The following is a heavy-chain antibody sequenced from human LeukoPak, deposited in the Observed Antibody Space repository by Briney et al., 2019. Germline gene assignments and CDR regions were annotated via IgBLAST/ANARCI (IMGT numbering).Heavy chain of an antibody. J-gene: IGHJ5*02. CDR3: ARTVGYGAYNWFDP. D-gene: IGHD4-17*01. Sequence: PGGSLRLSCAASGFTVSSNYMGWVRQAPGKGLEWVSAIYSGINTHYADSVKGRFTISRDNSKNTLFLQMNSLRAEDTAVYYCARTVGYGAYNWFDPWGQGTLVTVSS. CDR1: GFTVSSNY. V-gene: IGHV3-53*01. CDR2: IYSGINT.